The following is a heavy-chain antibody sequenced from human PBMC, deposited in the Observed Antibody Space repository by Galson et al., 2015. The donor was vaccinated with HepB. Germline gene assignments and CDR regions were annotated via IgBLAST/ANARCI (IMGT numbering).Heavy chain of an antibody. V-gene: IGHV1-8*01. CDR1: GYTFTSYD. Sequence: SVKVSCKASGYTFTSYDINWVRQATGQGPEWMGWMNPNSGNTGYAQKFQGRVTMTRNTSISTAYMELSSLRSEDTAVYYCASLVVVAATDAFDIWGQGTMVTVSS. CDR3: ASLVVVAATDAFDI. J-gene: IGHJ3*02. CDR2: MNPNSGNT. D-gene: IGHD2-15*01.